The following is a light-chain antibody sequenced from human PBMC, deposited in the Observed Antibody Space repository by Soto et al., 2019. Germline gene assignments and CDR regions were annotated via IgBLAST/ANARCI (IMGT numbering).Light chain of an antibody. CDR1: QSVSSW. CDR3: QQYNDYVLS. V-gene: IGKV1-5*03. J-gene: IGKJ4*01. Sequence: DIQMTQTPSTPSSSVGDRVTITFRASQSVSSWLAWYQQKPGKAPTLLIYKVSNLESGVPSRFSGSGSGTEFTLTISSLQPDDFATYYCQQYNDYVLSFGGGTKVDIK. CDR2: KVS.